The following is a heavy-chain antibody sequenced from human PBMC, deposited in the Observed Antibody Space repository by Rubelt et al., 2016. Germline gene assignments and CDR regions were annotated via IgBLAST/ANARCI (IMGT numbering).Heavy chain of an antibody. V-gene: IGHV1-2*06. D-gene: IGHD2-15*01. J-gene: IGHJ4*02. CDR3: TQNTPHTPI. CDR1: TSNH. Sequence: QVQLVQSGAEVKKPGASVKLSCKGFTSNHIQWVRQAPGQGLEWMGRIHPNNGDTNYAQKFQDRVTMAMTRDTSTSTAYLDLNRLRSDDTAVYYCTQNTPHTPIWGQGTLVTVSS. CDR2: IHPNNGDT.